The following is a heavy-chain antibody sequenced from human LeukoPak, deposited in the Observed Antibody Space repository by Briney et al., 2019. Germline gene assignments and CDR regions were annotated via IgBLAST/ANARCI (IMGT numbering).Heavy chain of an antibody. D-gene: IGHD3-10*01. CDR3: ARVAGSISGPFDY. J-gene: IGHJ4*01. CDR1: GFSVIISY. CDR2: IYSDGTP. V-gene: IGHV3-53*04. Sequence: GGSLRLSCAASGFSVIISYMSWVRQAPGKGLEGVSIIYSDGTPYYADSVKGRFTISRHNSKNTLYLQMNSMRAEDTAVYYCARVAGSISGPFDYWGHGTLVTVSS.